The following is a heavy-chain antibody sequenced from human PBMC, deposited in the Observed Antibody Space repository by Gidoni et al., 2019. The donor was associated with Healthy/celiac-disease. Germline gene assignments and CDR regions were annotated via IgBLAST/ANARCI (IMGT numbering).Heavy chain of an antibody. CDR1: GFTFSRYW. CDR3: ARSTRFRSSPYYFDY. V-gene: IGHV3-7*03. J-gene: IGHJ4*02. Sequence: EVQLVESGGGLVQPGRSLRLSCAASGFTFSRYWLSWVRQAPGKGLGWVANIKQDGSEKYYVDSVKGRCTISRDNAKNSLYLQMNSLRAEDTAVYYCARSTRFRSSPYYFDYWGQGALVTVSS. D-gene: IGHD6-13*01. CDR2: IKQDGSEK.